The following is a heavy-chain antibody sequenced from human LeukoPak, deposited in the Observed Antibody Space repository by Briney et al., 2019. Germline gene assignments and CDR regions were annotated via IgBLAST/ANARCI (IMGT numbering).Heavy chain of an antibody. D-gene: IGHD3-10*01. CDR2: MNPNSANI. Sequence: ASVKVSCKASGYTFTSYDINWVRQAPGQGLEWMGWMNPNSANIGYVQKFQGRVTMTRNTSINTAYMEVSSLRSEDTAVYYCARVYGSGTTSDYYYGMDVWGQGTTVTVSS. V-gene: IGHV1-8*01. CDR1: GYTFTSYD. J-gene: IGHJ6*02. CDR3: ARVYGSGTTSDYYYGMDV.